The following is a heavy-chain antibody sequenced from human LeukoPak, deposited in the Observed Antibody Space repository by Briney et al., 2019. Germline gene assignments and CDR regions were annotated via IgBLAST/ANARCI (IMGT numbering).Heavy chain of an antibody. Sequence: GGSLRPSCAASGFTFSSYELYWVRQAPGKGLEWISYISSSSTIIKYADSVRGRFTISRDDARESLYLQMSSLRADDTAIYYCGASRQYVGAFDIWGQGTLVTVSS. CDR1: GFTFSSYE. J-gene: IGHJ3*02. D-gene: IGHD3-16*01. V-gene: IGHV3-48*03. CDR3: GASRQYVGAFDI. CDR2: ISSSSTII.